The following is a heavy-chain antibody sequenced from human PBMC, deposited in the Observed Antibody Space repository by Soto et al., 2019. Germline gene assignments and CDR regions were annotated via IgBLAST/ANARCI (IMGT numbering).Heavy chain of an antibody. V-gene: IGHV3-9*01. D-gene: IGHD4-17*01. CDR1: GVAFSTYG. CDR2: ISWNGDLL. J-gene: IGHJ6*02. CDR3: AKSKYGDSPLMDV. Sequence: VQLVESGGAVVQPGTSLRLSCAASGVAFSTYGVHWVRQAPGKGLEWVSGISWNGDLLGYADSVRGRFIISRDDVKKTLYLQMKSLRNDDTALYYCAKSKYGDSPLMDVWGRGTTVAVS.